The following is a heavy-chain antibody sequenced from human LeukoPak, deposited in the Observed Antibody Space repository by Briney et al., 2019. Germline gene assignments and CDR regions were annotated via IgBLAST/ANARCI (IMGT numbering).Heavy chain of an antibody. CDR2: ISGSGGST. Sequence: GGSLRLSCAASGFTFSSYAMSWVRQAPGKGLEWVSAISGSGGSTYCADSVKGRFTISRDNSKNTLYLQMNSLRAEDTAVYYCASSTNWNLPAFDIWGQGTMVTVSS. CDR3: ASSTNWNLPAFDI. CDR1: GFTFSSYA. D-gene: IGHD1-1*01. V-gene: IGHV3-23*01. J-gene: IGHJ3*02.